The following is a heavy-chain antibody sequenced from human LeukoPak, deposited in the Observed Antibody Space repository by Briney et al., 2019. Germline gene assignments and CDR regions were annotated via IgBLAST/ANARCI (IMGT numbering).Heavy chain of an antibody. D-gene: IGHD3-22*01. CDR1: GFTFSNYG. V-gene: IGHV3-30*02. CDR2: IRYDGSNK. Sequence: GGSLRLSCAASGFTFSNYGMHWVRQASGKGLEWVAFIRYDGSNKYFADSLKGRFTISRDNSKNSLYLQMNSLRAEDTAVYYCARESPPQYSYDSSSYLGPMHAFDIWGQGTMVTVSS. J-gene: IGHJ3*02. CDR3: ARESPPQYSYDSSSYLGPMHAFDI.